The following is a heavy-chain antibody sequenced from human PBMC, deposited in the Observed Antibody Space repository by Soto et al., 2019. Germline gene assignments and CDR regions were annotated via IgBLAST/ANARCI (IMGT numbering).Heavy chain of an antibody. V-gene: IGHV1-3*01. CDR1: GYTFTSYA. J-gene: IGHJ6*04. Sequence: QVQLVQSGAEVKKPGASVKVSCKASGYTFTSYAMHWVRQAPGQRLEWMGWINAGNGNTKYSQKFQGRVTITRDTSASTAYMELSSLSSEDTAVYYCARPSSYGDYVAYYYYGMDVWGKGTTVTVSS. CDR3: ARPSSYGDYVAYYYYGMDV. D-gene: IGHD4-17*01. CDR2: INAGNGNT.